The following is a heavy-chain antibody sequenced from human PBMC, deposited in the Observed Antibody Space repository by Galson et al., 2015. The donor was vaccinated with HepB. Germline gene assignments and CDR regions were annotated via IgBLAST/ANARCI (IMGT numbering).Heavy chain of an antibody. CDR3: TTDVYYSMYWSWPDP. Sequence: SLRLSCAASGFPFNNAWMTWVRQAPGKGLEWVGRIKSKTDGATIDYNAPVKGRFAISRDDSKNRLYLQMDRLKTEDTAVYYCTTDVYYSMYWSWPDPWGQGTLVTVSS. D-gene: IGHD2-8*02. CDR1: GFPFNNAW. CDR2: IKSKTDGATI. V-gene: IGHV3-15*01. J-gene: IGHJ5*02.